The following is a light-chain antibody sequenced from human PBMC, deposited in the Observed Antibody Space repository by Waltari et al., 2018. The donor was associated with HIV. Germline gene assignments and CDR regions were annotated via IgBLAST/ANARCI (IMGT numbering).Light chain of an antibody. V-gene: IGLV3-21*02. CDR2: DDT. Sequence: SFELSQPPSVSVAPGQTATLACVGNNLQTKDVHWYRQKSGQAPVAVIHDDTDRPSGITDRIAGSKSGDTATLIIRGVEVDDEADYYCQVWDTSSDWVFGGGTKLTVL. CDR1: NLQTKD. J-gene: IGLJ3*02. CDR3: QVWDTSSDWV.